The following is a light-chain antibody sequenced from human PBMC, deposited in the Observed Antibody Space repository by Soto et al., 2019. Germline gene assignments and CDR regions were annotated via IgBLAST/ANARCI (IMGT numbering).Light chain of an antibody. Sequence: QSALTQPRSVSGSPGQSVTISCTGTSSDVGGYNYVSWYQQHPGKAPKLMIYYVSKRPSGVPERFSGSKSGNTASLTISGFLAEDETDYYCCSYAVSYTRVVGTWTNVTV. CDR3: CSYAVSYTRV. V-gene: IGLV2-11*01. CDR2: YVS. J-gene: IGLJ1*01. CDR1: SSDVGGYNY.